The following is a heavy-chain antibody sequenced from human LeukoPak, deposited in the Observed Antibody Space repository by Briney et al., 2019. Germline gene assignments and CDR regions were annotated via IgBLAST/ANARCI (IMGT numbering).Heavy chain of an antibody. V-gene: IGHV1-18*01. CDR1: GYTFISYG. Sequence: ASVKVSCKASGYTFISYGISWVRQAPGQGLEWMGWISAYNGNTNYAQKLQGRVTMTRDTSISTASMELSRLISDDTAVYYCARGETRYCTGGSCYPLDYWGQGTLVTVSS. D-gene: IGHD2-15*01. CDR3: ARGETRYCTGGSCYPLDY. J-gene: IGHJ4*02. CDR2: ISAYNGNT.